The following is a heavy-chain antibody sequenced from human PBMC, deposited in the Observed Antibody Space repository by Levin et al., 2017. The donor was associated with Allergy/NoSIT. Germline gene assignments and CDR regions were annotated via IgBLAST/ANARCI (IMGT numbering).Heavy chain of an antibody. J-gene: IGHJ4*02. D-gene: IGHD3-10*01. CDR3: VRGATSGSFDY. CDR2: INSDGSIT. CDR1: GFTFNNFW. Sequence: GGSLRLSCAASGFTFNNFWMHWVRQAPGKGLLWVSRINSDGSITNYADSVEGRFTISRDNARNTLYLQMNSLRAEDTAVYYCVRGATSGSFDYWGQGTPVAVSS. V-gene: IGHV3-74*01.